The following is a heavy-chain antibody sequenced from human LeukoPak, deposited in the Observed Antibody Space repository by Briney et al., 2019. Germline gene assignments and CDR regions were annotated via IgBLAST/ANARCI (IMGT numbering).Heavy chain of an antibody. D-gene: IGHD2/OR15-2a*01. V-gene: IGHV3-21*01. J-gene: IGHJ4*02. CDR2: ISRSSSDI. CDR1: GFTFSSYS. Sequence: GGSLRLSCAASGFTFSSYSMNWVRQAPGKGLEWVSAISRSSSDIYYADSVKGRFTVSRDNAKNTVYLQMNSLRAEDTAVYYCVSFYETYWGRGTLITVSS. CDR3: VSFYETY.